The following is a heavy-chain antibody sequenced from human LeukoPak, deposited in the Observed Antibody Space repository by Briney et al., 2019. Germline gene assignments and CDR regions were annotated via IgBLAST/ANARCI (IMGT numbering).Heavy chain of an antibody. D-gene: IGHD5-24*01. J-gene: IGHJ4*02. CDR2: ISSSGSTI. V-gene: IGHV3-48*03. CDR3: ARDGYNPYYDY. CDR1: GFTFSSYE. Sequence: GGSLRLSCAASGFTFSSYEMNWVRQAPGKGLEWVSYISSSGSTIYYADSVKGRFTISRDNAKNSLYLQMNSLRAEDTAVYYCARDGYNPYYDYWGQGTVVTVSS.